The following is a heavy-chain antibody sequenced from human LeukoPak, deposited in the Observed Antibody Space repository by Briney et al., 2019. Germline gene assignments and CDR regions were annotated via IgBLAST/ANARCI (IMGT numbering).Heavy chain of an antibody. V-gene: IGHV1-18*01. CDR1: GYTFNSYG. D-gene: IGHD4-23*01. Sequence: ASVKVSCKASGYTFNSYGISWVRQAPGQGLERMGWISGYSGNTHYAERVQGRVTMTTDTSTSTAYMELWSLRSDDTAVYYCARDGGINPEYFQHWGQGTLVTVSS. CDR3: ARDGGINPEYFQH. J-gene: IGHJ1*01. CDR2: ISGYSGNT.